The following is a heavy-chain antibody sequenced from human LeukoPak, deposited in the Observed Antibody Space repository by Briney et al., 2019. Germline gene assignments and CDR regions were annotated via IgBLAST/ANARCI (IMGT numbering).Heavy chain of an antibody. CDR2: FDPEDGET. CDR3: ATDTRFDSGMDY. D-gene: IGHD1-26*01. Sequence: ASVKVSCKVSGYTLTELSMHCVRQAPGKGLEWMGGFDPEDGETIYAQKFQGRVTMTEDTSTDTAYMELSSLRSEDTAVYYCATDTRFDSGMDYWGQGTLVTVSS. CDR1: GYTLTELS. V-gene: IGHV1-24*01. J-gene: IGHJ4*02.